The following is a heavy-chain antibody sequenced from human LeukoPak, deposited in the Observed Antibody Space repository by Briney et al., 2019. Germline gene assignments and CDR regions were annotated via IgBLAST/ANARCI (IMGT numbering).Heavy chain of an antibody. Sequence: SETLSLTCAVYGGSFSGYYWSWIRQPPGKGLEWIGEINHSGSTNYNPSLKSRVTISVDTSKNQFSLKLSSVTAADTAVYYCASQRGYYYDSSGYSYWGQGTLVTVS. D-gene: IGHD3-22*01. CDR1: GGSFSGYY. CDR2: INHSGST. J-gene: IGHJ4*02. V-gene: IGHV4-34*01. CDR3: ASQRGYYYDSSGYSY.